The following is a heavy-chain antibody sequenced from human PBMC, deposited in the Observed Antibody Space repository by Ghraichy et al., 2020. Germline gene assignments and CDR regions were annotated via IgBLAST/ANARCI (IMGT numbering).Heavy chain of an antibody. Sequence: SETLSLTCAVYGGSFSGYYWSWIRQPPGKGLEWIGEINHSGSTNYNPSLKSRVTISVDTSKNQFSLKLSSVTAADTAVYYCAREDSGYDYLVDYWGQGTLVTVSS. J-gene: IGHJ4*02. D-gene: IGHD5-12*01. CDR2: INHSGST. CDR3: AREDSGYDYLVDY. CDR1: GGSFSGYY. V-gene: IGHV4-34*01.